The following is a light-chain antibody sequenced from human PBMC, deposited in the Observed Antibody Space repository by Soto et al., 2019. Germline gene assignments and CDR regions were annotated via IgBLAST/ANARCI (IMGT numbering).Light chain of an antibody. J-gene: IGLJ2*01. V-gene: IGLV2-14*01. CDR2: DVS. CDR1: SSDVGDYKY. Sequence: QSVLTQPASVSGSPGQSITISCTGTSSDVGDYKYVYWYQQHPGKAPKLMIYDVSDRPSGVSNRFSGSKSGTTASLTISGLQAEDEADYYCSSYTTSSTLVVFGGGTKLTVL. CDR3: SSYTTSSTLVV.